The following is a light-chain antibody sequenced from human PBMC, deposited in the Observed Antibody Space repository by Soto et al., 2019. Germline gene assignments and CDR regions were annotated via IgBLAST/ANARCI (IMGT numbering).Light chain of an antibody. CDR2: LGS. J-gene: IGKJ4*01. CDR3: MQALQNPLT. CDR1: QSLLYINGYNY. V-gene: IGKV2-28*01. Sequence: DIVMTQSPLSLPVTPGEPASISCRSSQSLLYINGYNYLDWYLQKPGQSPQLLIYLGSTRSSGVPDRVSGSGSGTDFTLKISRVEAEDVGVYYCMQALQNPLTFGGGTKVEI.